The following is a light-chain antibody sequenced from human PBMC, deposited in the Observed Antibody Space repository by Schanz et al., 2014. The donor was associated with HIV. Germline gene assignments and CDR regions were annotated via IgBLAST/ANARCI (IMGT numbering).Light chain of an antibody. J-gene: IGKJ3*01. Sequence: DIQMTQSPSTLSASVGDRVTITCRASQYISGWLAWYQQKPGNAPKLLIYQASTLETGVPSRFSGSGSGTEFTLTITSLQPDDFATYYCQQLDNYPFTFGPGTKVDIK. CDR1: QYISGW. V-gene: IGKV1-5*03. CDR3: QQLDNYPFT. CDR2: QAS.